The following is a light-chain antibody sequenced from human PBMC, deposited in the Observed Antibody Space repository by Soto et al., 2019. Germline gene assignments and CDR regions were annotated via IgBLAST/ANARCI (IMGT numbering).Light chain of an antibody. V-gene: IGLV1-40*01. CDR3: RSYDSTLSARYV. Sequence: QSVLTQPPSVSGAPGQRVTISCTGSSSNIGANYDVHWYQHRPGTAPKLLIFGNTNRPSGVPDRFSGSKSGTSASLAITGLQAEEEGDYYCRSYDSTLSARYVFGTGTKVTVL. CDR2: GNT. CDR1: SSNIGANYD. J-gene: IGLJ1*01.